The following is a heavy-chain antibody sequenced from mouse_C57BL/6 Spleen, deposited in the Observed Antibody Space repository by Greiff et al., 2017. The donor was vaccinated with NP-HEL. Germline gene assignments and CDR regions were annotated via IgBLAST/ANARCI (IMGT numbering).Heavy chain of an antibody. CDR1: GFTIKDYY. CDR2: IDPEDGET. CDR3: ARGPEDYYGSSPYFDY. J-gene: IGHJ2*01. D-gene: IGHD1-1*01. V-gene: IGHV14-2*01. Sequence: EVQLQESGAELVKPGASVKLSCTASGFTIKDYYMHWVKQRTEQGLEWIGRIDPEDGETKYAPKFQGKATITADTSSNTAYLQLSSLTSEDTAVYYCARGPEDYYGSSPYFDYWGQGTTLTVSS.